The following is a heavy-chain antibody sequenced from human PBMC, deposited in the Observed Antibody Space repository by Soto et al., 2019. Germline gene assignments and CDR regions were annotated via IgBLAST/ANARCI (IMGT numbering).Heavy chain of an antibody. CDR3: AREHYGGNSVDY. V-gene: IGHV4-31*03. Sequence: SETLSLTGTVSDDSISSGVYSCSWIRQHPGKGREWIGYIYYSGSTYYNPSLKSRVTISLDTSKNQFSLKLSSVTAADTAVYYCAREHYGGNSVDYWGQGTLVTGSS. D-gene: IGHD4-17*01. CDR2: IYYSGST. CDR1: DDSISSGVYS. J-gene: IGHJ4*01.